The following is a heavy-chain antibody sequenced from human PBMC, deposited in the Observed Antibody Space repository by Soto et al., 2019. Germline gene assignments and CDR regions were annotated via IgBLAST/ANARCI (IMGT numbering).Heavy chain of an antibody. D-gene: IGHD6-13*01. CDR1: GFTFSRYD. CDR3: ARGLRVLAEAGGSPKYYFDY. V-gene: IGHV3-13*01. J-gene: IGHJ4*02. CDR2: IGTAGDT. Sequence: PGGSXRLSWAASGFTFSRYDMHWVRKATGKGLEWVSAIGTAGDTYYPGSVKGRFTISRENAKNSLYLQMNSLRAGDTAVYYCARGLRVLAEAGGSPKYYFDYWGQGTLVTVSS.